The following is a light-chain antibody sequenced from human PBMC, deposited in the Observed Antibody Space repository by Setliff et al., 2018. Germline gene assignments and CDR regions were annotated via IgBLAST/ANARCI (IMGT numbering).Light chain of an antibody. V-gene: IGLV2-14*03. Sequence: QSVLAQPASVSGSPGQSITISCSGTSSDVGSYDLVSWYQQHPGKAPKLIIYGVSDRPSGVSNRFSGSKSGNTASLTISGLHTEDEADYYCNAYTSGTTYVFGTGTKVTVL. CDR2: GVS. J-gene: IGLJ1*01. CDR1: SSDVGSYDL. CDR3: NAYTSGTTYV.